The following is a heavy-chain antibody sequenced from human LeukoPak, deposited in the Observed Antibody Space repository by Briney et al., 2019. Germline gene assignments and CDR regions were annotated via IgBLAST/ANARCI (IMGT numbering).Heavy chain of an antibody. CDR3: AREKTACGGDCYDS. Sequence: GGSLRLSCAASGFTFSSYEMNWVRQAPGKGLEWVSYISSSGTPIHYADSVKGRFTVSRDNAKNSLFLQMNSLRAEDTAVYYCAREKTACGGDCYDSWGQGTLVTVSS. V-gene: IGHV3-48*03. D-gene: IGHD2-21*01. J-gene: IGHJ4*02. CDR2: ISSSGTPI. CDR1: GFTFSSYE.